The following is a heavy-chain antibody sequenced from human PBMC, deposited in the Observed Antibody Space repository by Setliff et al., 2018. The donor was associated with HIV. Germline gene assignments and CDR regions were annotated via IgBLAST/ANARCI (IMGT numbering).Heavy chain of an antibody. CDR1: GFTFSSYW. D-gene: IGHD6-19*01. CDR2: INSDGSRT. Sequence: PGGSLRLSCAASGFTFSSYWMHWVRQVPGKGLVWVSSINSDGSRTSYADSVKGRFTISRDNAKNTLYLQMNSLRAEDTAVYYCARPMEIGRHPVAGQRDAFDIWGQGTMVTVSS. CDR3: ARPMEIGRHPVAGQRDAFDI. J-gene: IGHJ3*02. V-gene: IGHV3-74*01.